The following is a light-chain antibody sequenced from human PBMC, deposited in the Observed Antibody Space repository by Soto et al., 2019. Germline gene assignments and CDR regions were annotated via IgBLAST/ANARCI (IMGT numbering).Light chain of an antibody. CDR1: QTVSSTY. CDR2: DAS. J-gene: IGKJ5*01. CDR3: QQFGSSPIT. V-gene: IGKV3-20*01. Sequence: EIVLTQSPGTLSLSPGERATLSCRTSQTVSSTYFAWYQQRPGQAPRLLFSDASTRATGIPDRFSCSGSGRDFTLTISRLDPEDSALYYCQQFGSSPITFGQGTRLEIK.